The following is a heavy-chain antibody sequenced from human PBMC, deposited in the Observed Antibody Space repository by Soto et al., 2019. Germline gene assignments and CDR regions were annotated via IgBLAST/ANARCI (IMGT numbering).Heavy chain of an antibody. CDR1: GFTFSSYA. D-gene: IGHD4-17*01. J-gene: IGHJ5*02. Sequence: EVQLLESGGGLVQPGGSLRLSCAASGFTFSSYAMSWVRQAPGKGLEWVSAISGSGGSTYYADSVKGRFTISRDNSKNTLYLQMNRLRAEDTGVYYCAKDRDYGDYGANWFDPWGQGTLVTVSS. CDR2: ISGSGGST. V-gene: IGHV3-23*01. CDR3: AKDRDYGDYGANWFDP.